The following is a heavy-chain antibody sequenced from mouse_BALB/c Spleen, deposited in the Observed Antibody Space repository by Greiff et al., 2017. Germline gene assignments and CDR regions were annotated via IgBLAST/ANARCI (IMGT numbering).Heavy chain of an antibody. J-gene: IGHJ1*01. CDR2: ISSGGST. CDR1: GFTFSSYA. CDR3: APYGSSSYWYFDV. D-gene: IGHD1-1*01. Sequence: DVHLVESGGGLVKPGGSLKLSCAASGFTFSSYAMSWVRQTPEKRLEWVASISSGGSTYYPDSVKGRFTISRDNARNILYLQMSSLRSEDTAMYYCAPYGSSSYWYFDVWGAGTTVTVSS. V-gene: IGHV5-6-5*01.